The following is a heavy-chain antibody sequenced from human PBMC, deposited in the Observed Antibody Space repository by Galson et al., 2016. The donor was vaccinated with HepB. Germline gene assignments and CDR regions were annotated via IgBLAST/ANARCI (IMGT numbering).Heavy chain of an antibody. V-gene: IGHV4-31*03. CDR3: ARGYSGYGFDS. J-gene: IGHJ4*02. CDR2: IYYSGIT. Sequence: LSLTCTVSAGSISSGGYYWSWIRQRPGKGLEWIAYIYYSGITHHNPSLKSRVSISVGTSKNQFSLKLSSVTAADTAVYYCARGYSGYGFDSWGQGTLVTVSS. CDR1: AGSISSGGYY. D-gene: IGHD5-12*01.